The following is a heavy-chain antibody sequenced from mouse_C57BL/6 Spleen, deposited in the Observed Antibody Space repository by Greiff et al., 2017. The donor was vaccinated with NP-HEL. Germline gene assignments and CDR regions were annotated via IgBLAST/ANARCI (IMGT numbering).Heavy chain of an antibody. D-gene: IGHD1-1*01. CDR1: GFTFSSYA. Sequence: DVMLVESGEGLVKPGGSLKLSCAASGFTFSSYAMSWVRQTPEKRLEWVAYISSGGDYIYYADTVKGRFTISRDNARNTLYLQMSSLKSEDTAMYYCTRDLLYYYGSSYGAMDYWGQGTSVTVSS. J-gene: IGHJ4*01. V-gene: IGHV5-9-1*02. CDR2: ISSGGDYI. CDR3: TRDLLYYYGSSYGAMDY.